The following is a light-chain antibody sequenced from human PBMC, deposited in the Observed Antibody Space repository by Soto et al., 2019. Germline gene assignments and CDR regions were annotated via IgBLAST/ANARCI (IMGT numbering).Light chain of an antibody. V-gene: IGKV1-39*01. CDR2: AAS. CDR3: QQTYSLPRT. CDR1: QSISSY. J-gene: IGKJ1*01. Sequence: DIQMPQSPSSLSASVGDRVTITCRASQSISSYLNWYQQKQGKAPKLLIYAASSLQSGVPSRFSGSGSGTDFTLTISSLQPEDFATYYCQQTYSLPRTFAQGTNVDIK.